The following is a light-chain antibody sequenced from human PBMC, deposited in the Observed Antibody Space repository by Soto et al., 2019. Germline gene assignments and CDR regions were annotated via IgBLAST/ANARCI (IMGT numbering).Light chain of an antibody. CDR3: QQYNNYEFT. Sequence: DIQMTQSPSTLSASVGDSITITCRASQSISSWLAWYQQKTGKAPTLLMYKASTLQSGVPSRFSGSGSGTEFTLTISSLQPDDFATYYCQQYNNYEFTFGPGTKVDLK. V-gene: IGKV1-5*03. J-gene: IGKJ3*01. CDR2: KAS. CDR1: QSISSW.